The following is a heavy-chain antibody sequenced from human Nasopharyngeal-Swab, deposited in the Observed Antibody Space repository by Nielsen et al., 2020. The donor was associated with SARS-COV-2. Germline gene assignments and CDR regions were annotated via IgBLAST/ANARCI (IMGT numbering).Heavy chain of an antibody. CDR3: ARVARSSGDY. CDR1: VYTFTSYY. D-gene: IGHD3-10*01. CDR2: INPGSGGT. J-gene: IGHJ4*02. Sequence: SVKVSCKASVYTFTSYYMHWVRQAPGQGLEWMGIINPGSGGTTYAQKFQGRVTMTRDTSTSTVFMDLSSLRSEDTAVYYCARVARSSGDYWGQGTLVTVSS. V-gene: IGHV1-46*01.